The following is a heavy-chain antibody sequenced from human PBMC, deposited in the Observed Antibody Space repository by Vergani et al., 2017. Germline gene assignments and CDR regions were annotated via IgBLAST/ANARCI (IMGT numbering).Heavy chain of an antibody. Sequence: VQMVESGGGLVKPGGSLRLSCVASGFPFSHYSMNWVRQAPGKGLEWIGSIYYSGSTYYNPSLESRVTMSVDTSKSQFSLKLSSVTAADTAVYYCAREWEQQLSNWGQGTLVTVSS. J-gene: IGHJ4*02. CDR1: GFPFSHYS. V-gene: IGHV4-59*04. CDR3: AREWEQQLSN. D-gene: IGHD6-13*01. CDR2: IYYSGST.